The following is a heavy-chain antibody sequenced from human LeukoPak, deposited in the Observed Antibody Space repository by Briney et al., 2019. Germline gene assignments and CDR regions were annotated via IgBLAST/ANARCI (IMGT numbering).Heavy chain of an antibody. CDR2: ISGSGGIT. D-gene: IGHD1-14*01. J-gene: IGHJ4*02. CDR3: ARDPLTQNDY. V-gene: IGHV3-23*01. CDR1: GFTFSSYA. Sequence: QPGGSLRLSCAASGFTFSSYAMSWLRQAPGKGVEWVSAISGSGGITFSADSVKGRFTISRDNSKNSLYLQMYSLRADDTAVYYCARDPLTQNDYWGLGTLVTVSS.